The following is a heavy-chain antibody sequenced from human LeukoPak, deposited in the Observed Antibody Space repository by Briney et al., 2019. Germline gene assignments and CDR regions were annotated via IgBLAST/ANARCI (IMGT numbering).Heavy chain of an antibody. V-gene: IGHV3-23*01. CDR3: AKASGYYTDTNY. CDR1: GFTFSNYG. J-gene: IGHJ4*02. Sequence: GGSLRLSCAASGFTFSNYGLNWVRQAPGKGLEWVSAISGSGGSTYYADSVKGRFTISRDNSKNTLYLQMNSLRAEDTAVYYCAKASGYYTDTNYWGQGTLVTVSS. D-gene: IGHD3-3*01. CDR2: ISGSGGST.